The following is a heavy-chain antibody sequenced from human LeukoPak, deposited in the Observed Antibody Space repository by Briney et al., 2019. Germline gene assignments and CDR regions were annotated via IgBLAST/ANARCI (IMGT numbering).Heavy chain of an antibody. J-gene: IGHJ6*04. CDR3: AELGITMIGGV. Sequence: GGSLRLSCAASGFTFSTHAMNWVRQAPGKGLEWVSYISSSGSTIYYADSVKGRFTISRDNAKNSLYLQMNSLRAEDTAVYYCAELGITMIGGVWGKGTTVTISS. D-gene: IGHD3-10*02. CDR1: GFTFSTHA. CDR2: ISSSGSTI. V-gene: IGHV3-48*03.